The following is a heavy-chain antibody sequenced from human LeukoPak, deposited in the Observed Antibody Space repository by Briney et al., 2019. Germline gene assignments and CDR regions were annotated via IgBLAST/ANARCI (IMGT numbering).Heavy chain of an antibody. CDR3: AGGVSYGSLYYFDY. CDR1: GFTFSSYD. V-gene: IGHV3-13*05. J-gene: IGHJ4*02. CDR2: IGTAGDP. Sequence: TGGSLRLSCAASGFTFSSYDMHWVRQATGKGLEWVSAIGTAGDPYYPGSVKGRFTISRENAKNSLYLQMNSLRAGDTAVYYCAGGVSYGSLYYFDYWGQGTLVTVSS. D-gene: IGHD5-18*01.